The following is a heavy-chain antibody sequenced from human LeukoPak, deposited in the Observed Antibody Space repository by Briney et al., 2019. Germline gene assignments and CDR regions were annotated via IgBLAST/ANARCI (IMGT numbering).Heavy chain of an antibody. CDR3: ARWSMATNGYYFDY. D-gene: IGHD5-24*01. Sequence: GGSLRLSCAASGFTVSSKYMSWVRQAPGKGLEWISVIYTGGSTYYADSVKGRFTISRDNAKNSLYLQMDSLRAEDTAVYYCARWSMATNGYYFDYWGQGTLVTVSS. V-gene: IGHV3-66*01. J-gene: IGHJ4*02. CDR1: GFTVSSKY. CDR2: IYTGGST.